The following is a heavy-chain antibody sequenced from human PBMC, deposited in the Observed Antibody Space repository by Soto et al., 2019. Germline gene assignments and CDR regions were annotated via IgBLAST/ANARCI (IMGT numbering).Heavy chain of an antibody. CDR1: GYSITSGYY. CDR3: ARLDYYDSSGYY. V-gene: IGHV4-38-2*01. Sequence: PSETLSLTCAVSGYSITSGYYWCLIRQPPGKGLEWIGSIYHSGSTYYNPSLKSRVTISVDTPQKLFSLKLSSVTAADTAVYYCARLDYYDSSGYYWGQGTLVTVSS. CDR2: IYHSGST. J-gene: IGHJ4*02. D-gene: IGHD3-22*01.